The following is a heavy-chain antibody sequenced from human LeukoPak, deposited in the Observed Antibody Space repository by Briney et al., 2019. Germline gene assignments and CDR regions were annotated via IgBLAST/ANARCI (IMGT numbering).Heavy chain of an antibody. CDR3: ARDARYCSSTSCYPEYYFDY. Sequence: ASVKVSCKASGYTFTGYYMHWVRQAPGQGLEWMGWINPNSGGTNYAQKFQGRVTMTRDTSISTAYMELSRLRSDDTAVHYCARDARYCSSTSCYPEYYFDYWGQGTLVTVSS. CDR1: GYTFTGYY. D-gene: IGHD2-2*01. V-gene: IGHV1-2*02. CDR2: INPNSGGT. J-gene: IGHJ4*02.